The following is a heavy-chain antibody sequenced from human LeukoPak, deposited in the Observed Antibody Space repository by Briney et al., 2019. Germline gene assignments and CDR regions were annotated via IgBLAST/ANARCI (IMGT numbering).Heavy chain of an antibody. V-gene: IGHV3-66*01. CDR1: GFIVSSNY. D-gene: IGHD3-9*01. J-gene: IGHJ4*02. CDR3: APIAIRSGY. CDR2: IYSGGST. Sequence: GGSLRPSCAASGFIVSSNYMSWVRQAPGKGLEWVSVIYSGGSTYYADSVKGRFTISRDNSKNTPYLQMNSLRAEDTAVYYCAPIAIRSGYWGQGTLVTVSS.